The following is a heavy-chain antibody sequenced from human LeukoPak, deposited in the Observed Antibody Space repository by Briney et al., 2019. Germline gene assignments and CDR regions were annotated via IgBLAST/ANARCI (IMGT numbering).Heavy chain of an antibody. CDR3: ARDVLLWFGELFGAFDI. J-gene: IGHJ3*02. CDR1: GFTFSSYS. Sequence: GGSLRLSCAASGFTFSSYSMNWVRQAPGKGLEWVSSISSSSSYIYYVDSVKGRFTISRDNAKNSLYLQMNSLRAEDTAVYYCARDVLLWFGELFGAFDIWGQGTMVTVSS. D-gene: IGHD3-10*01. V-gene: IGHV3-21*01. CDR2: ISSSSSYI.